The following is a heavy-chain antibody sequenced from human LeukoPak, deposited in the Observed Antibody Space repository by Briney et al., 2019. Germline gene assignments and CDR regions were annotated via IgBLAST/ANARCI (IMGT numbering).Heavy chain of an antibody. D-gene: IGHD3-3*01. CDR3: ARDPGLYDFWSGSGNWFDP. V-gene: IGHV4-39*07. CDR2: INHSGST. CDR1: GGSISSSTYY. Sequence: SETLSLTCTVSGGSISSSTYYWGWIRQPPGKGLEWIGEINHSGSTNYNPSLKSRVTISVDTSKNQFSLKLSSVTAADTAVYYCARDPGLYDFWSGSGNWFDPWGQGTLVTVSS. J-gene: IGHJ5*02.